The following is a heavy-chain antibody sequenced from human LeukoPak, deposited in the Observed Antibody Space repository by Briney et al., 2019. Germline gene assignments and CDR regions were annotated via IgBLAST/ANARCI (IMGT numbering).Heavy chain of an antibody. J-gene: IGHJ5*02. V-gene: IGHV4-39*01. CDR2: IYYSGST. Sequence: SSETLSLTCTVSGGSISSSSYYWGWIRQPPGEGLEWIGSIYYSGSTYYNPSLKSRVTISVDTSKNQFSLKLSSVTAADTAVYYCARQEGTVTTDNWFDPWGQGTLVTVSS. CDR3: ARQEGTVTTDNWFDP. CDR1: GGSISSSSYY. D-gene: IGHD4-11*01.